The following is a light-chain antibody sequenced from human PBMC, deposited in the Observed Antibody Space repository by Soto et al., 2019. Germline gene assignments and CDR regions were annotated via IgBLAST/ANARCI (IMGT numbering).Light chain of an antibody. CDR3: QHYENSPWT. CDR1: QDIAIY. V-gene: IGKV1D-13*01. Sequence: ASQFTQSPSSLSASVGDRVTITCRASQDIAIYLAWYQQKPGRAPKVLIHKASSLESGVPSRFSGSGSATELTITISSLKPDDGETDEGQHYENSPWTFGQGTKVDIK. J-gene: IGKJ1*01. CDR2: KAS.